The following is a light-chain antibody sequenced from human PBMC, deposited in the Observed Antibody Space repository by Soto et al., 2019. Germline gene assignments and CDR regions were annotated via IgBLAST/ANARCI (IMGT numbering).Light chain of an antibody. CDR3: AAWDDSLGSHAV. Sequence: QSVLTQPPSASGNPGQTVTISCSGSSSNIGINYVYWYQQLPGTAPKLLVYRNSQRPSGIPDRFSGSKSGTSASLAISGLRPEDEADYYCAAWDDSLGSHAVFGGGTQLTVL. J-gene: IGLJ7*01. CDR2: RNS. CDR1: SSNIGINY. V-gene: IGLV1-47*01.